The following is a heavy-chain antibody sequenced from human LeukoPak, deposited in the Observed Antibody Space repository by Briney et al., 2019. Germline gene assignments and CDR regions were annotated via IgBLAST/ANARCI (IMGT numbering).Heavy chain of an antibody. Sequence: GGSLRLSCAASGFTFSDYYMSWIRQAPGKGLEWVSYISSSGSTIYYADSVKGRFTISRDNAKNSLYLQMNSLRAEDTAVYHCARAPFGDFWSGYLPGWFDPWGQGTLVTVSS. CDR3: ARAPFGDFWSGYLPGWFDP. CDR2: ISSSGSTI. J-gene: IGHJ5*02. V-gene: IGHV3-11*04. CDR1: GFTFSDYY. D-gene: IGHD3-3*01.